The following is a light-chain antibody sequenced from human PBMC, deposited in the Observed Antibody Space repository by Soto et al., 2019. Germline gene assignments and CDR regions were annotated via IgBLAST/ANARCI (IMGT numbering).Light chain of an antibody. V-gene: IGKV2D-29*01. J-gene: IGKJ1*01. CDR1: PSLLHSDATTY. CDR2: GAS. Sequence: DIVMTQTPLSLSVTPGQPASISCKSSPSLLHSDATTYVYWFQQKPGQVPRXLIYGASNRATGVSARFSGSGSGTEFTLTISSLQSEDFAVYYCLQYHYWWTFGQGTKV. CDR3: LQYHYWWT.